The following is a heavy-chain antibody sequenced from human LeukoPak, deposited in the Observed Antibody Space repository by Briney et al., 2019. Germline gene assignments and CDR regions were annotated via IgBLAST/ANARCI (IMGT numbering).Heavy chain of an antibody. Sequence: GGSLRLSCAASGITFTSHAMSWVRQAPGKGLEWVSLISGSGGHTYYGDSVKGRFTVSRDNSKSTLYLQMNSLRAEDTAVYYCAKGGVATMRDGYNYYYYYMEVWGRGTTVTVSS. CDR3: AKGGVATMRDGYNYYYYYMEV. CDR2: ISGSGGHT. D-gene: IGHD5-24*01. V-gene: IGHV3-23*01. J-gene: IGHJ6*03. CDR1: GITFTSHA.